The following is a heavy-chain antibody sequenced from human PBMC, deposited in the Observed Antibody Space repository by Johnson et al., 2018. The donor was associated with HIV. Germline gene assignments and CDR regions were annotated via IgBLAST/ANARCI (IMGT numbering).Heavy chain of an antibody. D-gene: IGHD5-12*01. V-gene: IGHV3-30*03. CDR2: ISHDGSKK. J-gene: IGHJ3*02. CDR3: ARDGVIVATLEEAFDI. CDR1: GFTFSSYA. Sequence: QVQLVESGGGVVQPGRSLRLPCAASGFTFSSYAMYWVRQAPGQGLEWVAVISHDGSKKYYADSVRGRFTISKDNSKKTLYLQMNSLRAEDTAVYYCARDGVIVATLEEAFDIWGQGTMVTVSS.